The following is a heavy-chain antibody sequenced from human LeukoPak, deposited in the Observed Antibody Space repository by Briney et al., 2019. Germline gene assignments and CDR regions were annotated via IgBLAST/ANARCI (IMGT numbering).Heavy chain of an antibody. CDR2: INAGNGNT. Sequence: GASVKVSCKASGYTFTSYAMHWVRQAPGQRLEWMGWINAGNGNTKYSQKFQGRVTITRDTSASTAYMELSSLRSEDTAVYYCAQLGYCSGGSCPNYCYGMDVWGQGTTVTVSS. CDR1: GYTFTSYA. D-gene: IGHD2-15*01. CDR3: AQLGYCSGGSCPNYCYGMDV. V-gene: IGHV1-3*01. J-gene: IGHJ6*02.